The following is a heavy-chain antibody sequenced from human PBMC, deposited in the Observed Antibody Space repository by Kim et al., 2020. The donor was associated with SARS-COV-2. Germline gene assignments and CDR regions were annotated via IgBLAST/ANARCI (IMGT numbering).Heavy chain of an antibody. CDR2: NT. Sequence: NTPYLRKFQGRVTITRDTSANTAYMELGSLRSEDTAVYYCARVKDDYYFDYWGQGTLVTVSS. J-gene: IGHJ4*02. D-gene: IGHD3-16*01. CDR3: ARVKDDYYFDY. V-gene: IGHV1-3*01.